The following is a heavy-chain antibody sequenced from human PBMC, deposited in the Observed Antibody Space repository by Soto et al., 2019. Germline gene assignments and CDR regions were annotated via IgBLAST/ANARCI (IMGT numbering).Heavy chain of an antibody. J-gene: IGHJ4*02. Sequence: GGSLRLSCAASGFTFSSYGMHWVRQAPGKGLEWVAVISYDGSNKYYADSVKGRFTISRDNSKNTLYLQMNSLRAEDTAVYYCARLGGGCYNCFDYWGQGTLVTVSS. CDR2: ISYDGSNK. CDR1: GFTFSSYG. V-gene: IGHV3-30*03. D-gene: IGHD2-21*02. CDR3: ARLGGGCYNCFDY.